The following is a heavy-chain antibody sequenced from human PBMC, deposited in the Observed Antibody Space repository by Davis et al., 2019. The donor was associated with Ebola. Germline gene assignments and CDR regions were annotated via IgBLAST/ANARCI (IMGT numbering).Heavy chain of an antibody. CDR1: GGSISSGGYS. CDR2: IYHSGST. CDR3: ARVMGGCSSTSCFLDP. V-gene: IGHV4-30-2*01. Sequence: MPSETLSLTCAVSGGSISSGGYSWSWIRQPPGKGLEWIGYIYHSGSTYYNPSLKSRVTISVDKSKNQFSLELSSVTVADTAIYYCARVMGGCSSTSCFLDPWGQGTLVTVSS. D-gene: IGHD2-2*01. J-gene: IGHJ5*02.